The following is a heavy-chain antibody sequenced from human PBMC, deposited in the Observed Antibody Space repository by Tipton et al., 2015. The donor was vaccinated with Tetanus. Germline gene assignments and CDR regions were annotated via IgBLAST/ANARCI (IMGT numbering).Heavy chain of an antibody. V-gene: IGHV4-34*01. D-gene: IGHD1-1*01. CDR2: INHSGST. J-gene: IGHJ6*02. CDR3: VTVNFPNYYHCGMDV. CDR1: GASFSDYY. Sequence: TLSLTCAVYGASFSDYYWSWLRQAPGKGLEWIGEINHSGSTNHNPSLESRVTLSVDTSKNQFSLKLNSVTAADTAMYYCVTVNFPNYYHCGMDVWGQGTTVTVSS.